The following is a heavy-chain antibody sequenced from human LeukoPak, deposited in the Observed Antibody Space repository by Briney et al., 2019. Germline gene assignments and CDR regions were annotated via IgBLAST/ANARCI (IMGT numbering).Heavy chain of an antibody. CDR2: IYSGGST. V-gene: IGHV3-53*01. J-gene: IGHJ4*02. CDR3: ASIKVAVAGSGA. CDR1: GFTVSSNY. D-gene: IGHD6-19*01. Sequence: GGSLRLSCAASGFTVSSNYMSWVRQAPGKGLEWVSVIYSGGSTYYAGSVKGRFTTSRDNSKNTLYLQMNSLRAEDTAVYYCASIKVAVAGSGAWGQGTLVTVSS.